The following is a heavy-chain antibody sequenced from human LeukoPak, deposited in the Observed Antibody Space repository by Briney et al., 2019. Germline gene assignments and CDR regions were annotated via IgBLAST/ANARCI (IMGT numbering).Heavy chain of an antibody. CDR2: ISSSGSPI. J-gene: IGHJ4*02. CDR1: GFTFTNNE. V-gene: IGHV3-48*03. CDR3: ASRPPPHRGPFDY. Sequence: GESLRLSCAASGFTFTNNEMNWVRQAPGKGLEWVSYISSSGSPIYYADSVKGRFTISRDNAKNSLYLQMNSLRAEDSAVYYCASRPPPHRGPFDYWGQGTLVTVSS.